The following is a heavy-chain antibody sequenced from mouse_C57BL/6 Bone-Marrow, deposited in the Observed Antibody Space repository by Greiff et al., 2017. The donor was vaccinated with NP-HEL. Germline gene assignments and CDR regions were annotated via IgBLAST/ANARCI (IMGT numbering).Heavy chain of an antibody. CDR3: ARHDGGYSFDY. D-gene: IGHD1-1*02. CDR2: ISSGGSYT. CDR1: GFTFSSYG. Sequence: EVKLVESGGDLVKPGGSLKLSCAASGFTFSSYGMSWVRQTPDKRLEWVATISSGGSYTYYPHSVKGRFTIARDNAKNTLYLEKSSLKSEDTAMYYCARHDGGYSFDYGGRGTALTVSS. V-gene: IGHV5-6*01. J-gene: IGHJ2*01.